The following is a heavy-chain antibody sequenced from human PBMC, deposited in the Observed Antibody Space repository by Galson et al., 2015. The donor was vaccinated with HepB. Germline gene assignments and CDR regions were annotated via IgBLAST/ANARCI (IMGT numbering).Heavy chain of an antibody. J-gene: IGHJ4*02. CDR2: IIPILGIA. CDR1: GGTFSSYA. CDR3: ARDPAEENGEGY. V-gene: IGHV1-69*04. Sequence: SVKVSCKASGGTFSSYAISWVRQAPGQGLEWMGRIIPILGIANYAQKFQGRVTITADKSTSTAYMELSSLRSEDTAVYYCARDPAEENGEGYWGQGTLVTVSS. D-gene: IGHD3-10*01.